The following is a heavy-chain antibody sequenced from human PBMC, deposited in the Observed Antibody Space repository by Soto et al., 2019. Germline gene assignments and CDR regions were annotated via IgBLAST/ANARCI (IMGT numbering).Heavy chain of an antibody. V-gene: IGHV1-2*04. D-gene: IGHD2-15*01. CDR1: GYTFTAYY. CDR2: INPYSGGT. Sequence: QVQLVQSGAEVQKPGASVKVSCKASGYTFTAYYMHWVRQDPGQGLEWMGWINPYSGGTNYAQKFQGWVTMTRDTSISTAYMELSRLRYDDTAVYYCARDKYGGRYYLDYCGQGTLVTVSS. J-gene: IGHJ4*02. CDR3: ARDKYGGRYYLDY.